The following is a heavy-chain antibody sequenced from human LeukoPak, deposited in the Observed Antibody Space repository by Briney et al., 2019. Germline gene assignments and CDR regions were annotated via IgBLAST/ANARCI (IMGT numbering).Heavy chain of an antibody. D-gene: IGHD2-15*01. J-gene: IGHJ6*02. CDR3: AKDEYCSGGSCYSEIYYYYGMDV. V-gene: IGHV3-11*01. Sequence: KSGGSLRLSCAASGFTFSDYYMSWIRQAPGKGLEWVSYISSSGSTIYYADSVKGRFTISRDNAKNSLYLQMNSLRAEDTAVYYCAKDEYCSGGSCYSEIYYYYGMDVWGQGTTVTVSS. CDR2: ISSSGSTI. CDR1: GFTFSDYY.